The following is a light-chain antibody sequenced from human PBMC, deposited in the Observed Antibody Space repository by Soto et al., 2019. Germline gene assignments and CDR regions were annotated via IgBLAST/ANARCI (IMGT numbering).Light chain of an antibody. CDR1: SSDVGGYKY. CDR2: EVS. J-gene: IGLJ2*01. CDR3: SSYAGRNNLL. V-gene: IGLV2-8*01. Sequence: QSVLTQPPSASGSPGQSVTISCTGTSSDVGGYKYVSWYQQHPGKAPKLMIYEVSKRPSGVPDRFSGSKSGNTASLTVSGLQAEDEADYYCSSYAGRNNLLFGGGTKLTVL.